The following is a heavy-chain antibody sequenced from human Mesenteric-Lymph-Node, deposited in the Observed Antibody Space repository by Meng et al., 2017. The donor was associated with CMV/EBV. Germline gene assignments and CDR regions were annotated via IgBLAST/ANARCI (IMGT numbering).Heavy chain of an antibody. CDR1: GFTFEDYA. Sequence: GFTFEDYAINLVRQAPGKDLELVSLITWDGAATHYADSVRGRFTVSRDNRQNSLYLQMYSLTTDDIGLYYCAKVKGSGYTSSWSFDYWGQGTLVTVSS. J-gene: IGHJ4*02. CDR3: AKVKGSGYTSSWSFDY. V-gene: IGHV3-43*01. D-gene: IGHD6-13*01. CDR2: ITWDGAAT.